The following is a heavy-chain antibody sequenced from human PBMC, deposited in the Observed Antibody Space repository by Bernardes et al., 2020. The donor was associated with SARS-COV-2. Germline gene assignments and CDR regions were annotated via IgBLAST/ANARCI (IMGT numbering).Heavy chain of an antibody. CDR2: INPSSANT. CDR3: ARGPGRVGGDSEIFPPNWFDP. CDR1: GYTLINYD. V-gene: IGHV1-8*01. J-gene: IGHJ5*02. D-gene: IGHD2-21*02. Sequence: ASVKVSCKASGYTLINYDINWVRQATGQGLEWIGWINPSSANTGYAQKFQGRVTLTMSTSISTAYMELSSLRSEDTAVYYCARGPGRVGGDSEIFPPNWFDPWGQGTLVTVSS.